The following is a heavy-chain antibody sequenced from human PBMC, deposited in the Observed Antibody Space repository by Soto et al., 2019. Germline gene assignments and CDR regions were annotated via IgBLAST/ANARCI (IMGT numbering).Heavy chain of an antibody. D-gene: IGHD6-13*01. J-gene: IGHJ1*01. Sequence: EVQLVESGGGLVQPGRSLRLSCAASGFTFDDYAMHWVRQAPGKGLEWVSGISWNSGSIGYADSVKGRFTISRDNAKNSLYLQMNSLRAEDTALYYCAKDFYYGAAGTGKPEYFQHWGQGTLVTVSS. CDR2: ISWNSGSI. V-gene: IGHV3-9*01. CDR3: AKDFYYGAAGTGKPEYFQH. CDR1: GFTFDDYA.